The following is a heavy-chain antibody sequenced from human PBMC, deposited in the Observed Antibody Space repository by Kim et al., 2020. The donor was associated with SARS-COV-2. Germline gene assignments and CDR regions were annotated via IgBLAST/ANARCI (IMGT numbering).Heavy chain of an antibody. V-gene: IGHV3-7*05. D-gene: IGHD3-10*01. CDR2: IKQDGSDK. CDR1: GFTFSSYW. CDR3: ARDVGGALDY. J-gene: IGHJ4*02. Sequence: GGSLRLSCAASGFTFSSYWMAWVRQAPGKGLEWVANIKQDGSDKNYVDSVKGRFTISRDNAKNSLYLQMHSLRADDTAVYYCARDVGGALDYWGQGTLVTVSS.